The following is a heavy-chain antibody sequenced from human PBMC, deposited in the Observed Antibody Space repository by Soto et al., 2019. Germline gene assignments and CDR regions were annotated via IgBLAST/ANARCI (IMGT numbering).Heavy chain of an antibody. J-gene: IGHJ5*02. Sequence: SETLSLTCTVSGGSISSYYWSWIRQPPGKGLEWIGYIYYSGSTNYNPSHKSRVTIAVDTSKNQFSLKLSSVTAADTAVYYCARGGYSYGYWFDPWGQGTLVTVSS. V-gene: IGHV4-59*08. CDR1: GGSISSYY. CDR2: IYYSGST. CDR3: ARGGYSYGYWFDP. D-gene: IGHD5-18*01.